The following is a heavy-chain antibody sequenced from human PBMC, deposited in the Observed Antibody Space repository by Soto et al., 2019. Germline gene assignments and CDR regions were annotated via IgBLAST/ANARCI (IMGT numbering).Heavy chain of an antibody. CDR1: GGTFSSYA. D-gene: IGHD4-4*01. CDR3: ARVRDYSIYDRGGRNWFDP. V-gene: IGHV1-69*13. Sequence: SVKVSCKASGGTFSSYAISWVRQAPGQGLEWMGGIIPIFGTANYAQKFQGRVTITADESTSTAYMELSSLRSEDTAVYYCARVRDYSIYDRGGRNWFDPWGQGTLVTISS. J-gene: IGHJ5*02. CDR2: IIPIFGTA.